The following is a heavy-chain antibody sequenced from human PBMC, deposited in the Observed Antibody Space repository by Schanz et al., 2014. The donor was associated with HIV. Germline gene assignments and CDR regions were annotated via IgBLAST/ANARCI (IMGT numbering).Heavy chain of an antibody. Sequence: VHLVESGGGLVQPGGSLKLSCAAAGFTFSDSAIHWVRQAPGKGLEWVAIIWYDGSNGYYADSVKGRFTISRDNSKNTVSLQMNSLRSEDTAVYYCVRDAGAQWLDGDNWFDPWGQGTLVTVSS. CDR3: VRDAGAQWLDGDNWFDP. J-gene: IGHJ5*02. CDR1: GFTFSDSA. D-gene: IGHD6-19*01. CDR2: IWYDGSNG. V-gene: IGHV3-30*04.